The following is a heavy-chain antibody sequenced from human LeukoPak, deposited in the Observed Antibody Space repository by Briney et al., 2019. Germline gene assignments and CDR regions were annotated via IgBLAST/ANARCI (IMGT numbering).Heavy chain of an antibody. Sequence: ETLSLTCTVSGGSISSSAYYWGWIRQPPGKGLEWVGSIYYSGSTYYNPSLKSRVTISVDTSKNQFSLKLSSVTAADTAVYYCARHPRGYGGNRLFDYWGQGTLVTVSS. D-gene: IGHD4-23*01. V-gene: IGHV4-39*01. CDR3: ARHPRGYGGNRLFDY. CDR2: IYYSGST. J-gene: IGHJ4*02. CDR1: GGSISSSAYY.